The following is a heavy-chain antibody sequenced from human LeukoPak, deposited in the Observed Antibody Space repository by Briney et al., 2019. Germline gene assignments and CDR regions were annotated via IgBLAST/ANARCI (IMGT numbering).Heavy chain of an antibody. D-gene: IGHD3-10*01. V-gene: IGHV1-46*01. CDR3: AREITIDRGAITGPVDY. J-gene: IGHJ4*02. CDR2: INPNGGSA. Sequence: ASVKVSCTASGYTFTSFYMHWVRQAPGQGLEWVGVINPNGGSASSAQNFQGRVTMTRDMSTSTVFMELSDLRYEDTAIYYCAREITIDRGAITGPVDYWGQGTLVTVYS. CDR1: GYTFTSFY.